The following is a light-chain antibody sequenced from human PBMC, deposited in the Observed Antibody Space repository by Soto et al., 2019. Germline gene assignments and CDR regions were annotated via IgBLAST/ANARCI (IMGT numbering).Light chain of an antibody. CDR3: STWDDSLNGGV. CDR2: SNN. Sequence: QSVLTQPPSASGTPGQRVTISCSGSSSNIGGNTVNWYQQLPATAPKLLIYSNNQRPSGVPDRFSGSKSGTSPSLAISGLQDEDETDYYCSTWDDSLNGGVFGGGTKLTVL. J-gene: IGLJ3*02. CDR1: SSNIGGNT. V-gene: IGLV1-44*01.